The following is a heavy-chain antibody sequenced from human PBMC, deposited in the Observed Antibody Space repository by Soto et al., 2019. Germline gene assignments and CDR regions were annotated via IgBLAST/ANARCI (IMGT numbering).Heavy chain of an antibody. CDR1: GGSMRSTGYY. CDR3: ARHFMTTVTEYYFDY. CDR2: IYSSGST. Sequence: QLQLQESGPGLVKPSETLSLTCTVSGGSMRSTGYYWGWIRQPPGKGLEWIGSIYSSGSTFDNPSLKSRVTTSVDTSKNQFSLRLSSVTAADTAVYYCARHFMTTVTEYYFDYWGQGTLVTVSS. V-gene: IGHV4-39*01. J-gene: IGHJ4*02. D-gene: IGHD4-17*01.